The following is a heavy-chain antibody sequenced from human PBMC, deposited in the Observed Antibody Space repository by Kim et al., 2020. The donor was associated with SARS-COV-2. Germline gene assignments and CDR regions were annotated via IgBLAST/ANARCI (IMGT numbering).Heavy chain of an antibody. CDR2: M. CDR3: AGDSRAARLVDY. D-gene: IGHD6-6*01. Sequence: MYDANSMKGRYTNSRDNAKNSLYLQMNSLRAEDTAVYYCAGDSRAARLVDYWGQGTLVTVSS. V-gene: IGHV3-21*01. J-gene: IGHJ4*02.